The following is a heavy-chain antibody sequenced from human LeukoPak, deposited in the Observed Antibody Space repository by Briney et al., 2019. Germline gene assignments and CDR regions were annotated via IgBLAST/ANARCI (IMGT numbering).Heavy chain of an antibody. CDR3: ASGRSWELGSIADYYYMDV. CDR2: ISSSSSYI. CDR1: GFTFSSYS. Sequence: GGSLRLSCAASGFTFSSYSMNWVRQAPGKGLEWVSSISSSSSYIYYADSVKGRFTISRDNAKNPLYLQMNSLRAGDTAVYYCASGRSWELGSIADYYYMDVWGKGTTVTVSS. V-gene: IGHV3-21*01. D-gene: IGHD1-26*01. J-gene: IGHJ6*03.